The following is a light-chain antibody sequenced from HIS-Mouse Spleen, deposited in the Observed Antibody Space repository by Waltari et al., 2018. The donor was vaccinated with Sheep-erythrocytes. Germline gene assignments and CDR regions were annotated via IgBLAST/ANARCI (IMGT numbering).Light chain of an antibody. V-gene: IGLV2-11*01. J-gene: IGLJ3*02. Sequence: QSALTQPRSVSGSPGQSVTISCTGTSSYVGGCNYVSWYQQHPGKAPKLMIYDVSKRPSGVPDRFSGSKSGNTASLTISGLQAEDEADYYCCSYAGSYTFWVFGGGTKLTVL. CDR1: SSYVGGCNY. CDR2: DVS. CDR3: CSYAGSYTFWV.